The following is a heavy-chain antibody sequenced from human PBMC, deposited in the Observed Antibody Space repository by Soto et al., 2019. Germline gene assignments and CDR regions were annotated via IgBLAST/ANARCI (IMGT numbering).Heavy chain of an antibody. J-gene: IGHJ6*03. V-gene: IGHV4-34*01. CDR3: ARARITIFGVVIIRRENYYYYYMDV. CDR1: GGSFSGYY. CDR2: INHSGST. Sequence: SETLSLTCAVYGGSFSGYYWSWIRQPPGKGLEWIGEINHSGSTNYNPSLKSRVTISVNTSKNQFSLKLSSVTAADTAVYYCARARITIFGVVIIRRENYYYYYMDVWGKGTTVTVSS. D-gene: IGHD3-3*01.